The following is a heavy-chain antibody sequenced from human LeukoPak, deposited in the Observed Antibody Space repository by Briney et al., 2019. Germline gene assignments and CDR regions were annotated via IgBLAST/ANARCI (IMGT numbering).Heavy chain of an antibody. J-gene: IGHJ4*02. Sequence: GASVKVSCKASGYAFTSYGISWVRQAPGQGLEWMGWISAYNGNTNYAQKLQGRVTMTTDTSTSTAYMELRSLRSDDTAVYYCAREGYEWELLGGGGYFDYWGQGTLVTVSS. CDR2: ISAYNGNT. CDR1: GYAFTSYG. CDR3: AREGYEWELLGGGGYFDY. D-gene: IGHD1-26*01. V-gene: IGHV1-18*01.